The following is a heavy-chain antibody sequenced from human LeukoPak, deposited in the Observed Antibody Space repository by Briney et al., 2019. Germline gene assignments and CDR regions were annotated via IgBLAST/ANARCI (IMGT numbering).Heavy chain of an antibody. CDR3: ARGLGSGSYYGS. CDR1: GFTFSSYA. V-gene: IGHV3-30-3*01. Sequence: QPGRSLRLSCAASGFTFSSYAMHWVRQAPGKGLEWVAVISYDGSNKYYADSVKGRFTISRDNSKNTLYLQMNSLRAEDTAVYYCARGLGSGSYYGSWGQGTLVTVSS. CDR2: ISYDGSNK. J-gene: IGHJ5*02. D-gene: IGHD3-10*01.